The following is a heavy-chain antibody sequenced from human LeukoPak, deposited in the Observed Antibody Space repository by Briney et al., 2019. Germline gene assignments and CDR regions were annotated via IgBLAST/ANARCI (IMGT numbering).Heavy chain of an antibody. V-gene: IGHV3-30-3*01. CDR1: GFTFSSYA. CDR2: ISYDGSNK. J-gene: IGHJ4*02. D-gene: IGHD3-22*01. Sequence: PGGSLRLSCAASGFTFSSYAMHWVRQAPGKGLEWVAVISYDGSNKYYADSVKGRFTISRDNSKNTLYVQVNSLGTEDTAAYYCAKGSYYDSSGSFYLDYWGQGTLVTVSS. CDR3: AKGSYYDSSGSFYLDY.